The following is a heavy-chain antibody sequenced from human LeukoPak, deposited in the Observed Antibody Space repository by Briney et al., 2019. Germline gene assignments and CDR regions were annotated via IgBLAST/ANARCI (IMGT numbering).Heavy chain of an antibody. J-gene: IGHJ4*02. V-gene: IGHV3-23*01. CDR1: GFIFSTYA. D-gene: IGHD6-13*01. Sequence: GGSLRLSCATSGFIFSTYALSWVRQAPGKGLEWASCISGSGGSTYHADSVKGRFTISRDSSKNTLYLQMNSLRAEDTAIYYCARVIRAAPGKGYFDYWGQGTLVTVSS. CDR2: ISGSGGST. CDR3: ARVIRAAPGKGYFDY.